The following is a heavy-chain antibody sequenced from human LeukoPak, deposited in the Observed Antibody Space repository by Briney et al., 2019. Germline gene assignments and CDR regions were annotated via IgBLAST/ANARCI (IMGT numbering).Heavy chain of an antibody. Sequence: AGGSLRLSCAASGFTVSSNYMSWVRQAPGKGLEWVSIIYSGGSTYYADSVKGRFTISRDKSKNTLYLQMNSLRAEDTAVYYCAKSFRSTSLDYWGQGTLVTVSS. CDR1: GFTVSSNY. D-gene: IGHD2-2*01. CDR3: AKSFRSTSLDY. J-gene: IGHJ4*02. CDR2: IYSGGST. V-gene: IGHV3-66*01.